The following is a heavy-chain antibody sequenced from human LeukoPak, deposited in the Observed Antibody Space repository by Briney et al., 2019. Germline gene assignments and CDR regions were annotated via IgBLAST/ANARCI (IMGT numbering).Heavy chain of an antibody. Sequence: SETLSLTCTVSGGSISSSTYYWGWIRQPPGEGLEWIGSMYYSGSTYYNPSLKSRLTISADTSNNHFSLKLSSVTAADTAVYYCAKAGIQLWLMSFSYWGQGTLVTVSS. D-gene: IGHD5-18*01. V-gene: IGHV4-39*02. CDR3: AKAGIQLWLMSFSY. J-gene: IGHJ4*02. CDR2: MYYSGST. CDR1: GGSISSSTYY.